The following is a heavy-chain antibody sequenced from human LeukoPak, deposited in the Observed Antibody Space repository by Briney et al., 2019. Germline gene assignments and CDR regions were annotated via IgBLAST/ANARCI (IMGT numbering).Heavy chain of an antibody. CDR3: ARDLSGGALGAFDI. V-gene: IGHV1-2*02. D-gene: IGHD2-15*01. CDR1: GYIFTAYY. CDR2: INPNIGGT. J-gene: IGHJ3*02. Sequence: ASVKVSCKASGYIFTAYYIHWLRQAPGQGVEWMGWINPNIGGTSFALNFQGRVTLTRDTSISTVYMALSRLRSDDTAVYYCARDLSGGALGAFDIWGQGKMVTVSS.